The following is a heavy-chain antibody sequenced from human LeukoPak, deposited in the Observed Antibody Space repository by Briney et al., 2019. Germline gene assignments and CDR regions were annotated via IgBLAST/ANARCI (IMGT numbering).Heavy chain of an antibody. V-gene: IGHV4-4*07. Sequence: PSETLSLTXTVSGGSICSYYWSWIRQPAGKGLEWLGRIYTSGSTNYNPSLKSRVTMSVDTSKNQFSLKLSSVTAADTAVYYCARYYCIGSSCYRTNWLDPWGQGTLVAVSS. CDR3: ARYYCIGSSCYRTNWLDP. D-gene: IGHD2-15*01. J-gene: IGHJ5*02. CDR1: GGSICSYY. CDR2: IYTSGST.